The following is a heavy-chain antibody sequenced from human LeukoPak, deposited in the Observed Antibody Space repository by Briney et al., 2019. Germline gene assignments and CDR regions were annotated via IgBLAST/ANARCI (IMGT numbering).Heavy chain of an antibody. D-gene: IGHD3-22*01. CDR1: GFTFSSYS. CDR3: ARGGYYDSSGSFDY. Sequence: SGGSLRLSCAASGFTFSSYSMNWVRQAPGKGLEWVSSISSSSSYIYYADSVKGRFTISRDNSDNRVFLQMGTLRAEDMAVYYCARGGYYDSSGSFDYWGQGILVTVSS. J-gene: IGHJ4*02. V-gene: IGHV3-21*01. CDR2: ISSSSSYI.